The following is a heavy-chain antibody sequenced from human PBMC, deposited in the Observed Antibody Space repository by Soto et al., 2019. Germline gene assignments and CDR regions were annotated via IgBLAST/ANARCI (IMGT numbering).Heavy chain of an antibody. CDR3: VRDWSYRRFDY. CDR2: IWYDGTSK. J-gene: IGHJ4*02. Sequence: QVQLVESGGDVVQPGRSLRLSCAASGFTFSSYGMHWVRQAPGKGLEWVALIWYDGTSKYYADSVKGRFTISRDNSKNTLYLQMNSLRAEDTAMYYCVRDWSYRRFDYWGQRTLVTISS. V-gene: IGHV3-33*01. CDR1: GFTFSSYG. D-gene: IGHD1-26*01.